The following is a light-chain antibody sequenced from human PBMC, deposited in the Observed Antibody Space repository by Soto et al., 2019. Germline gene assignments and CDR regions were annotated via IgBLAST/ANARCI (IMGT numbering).Light chain of an antibody. V-gene: IGKV3-20*01. CDR1: QSVSSSY. CDR2: GAS. Sequence: EIVLTQSPGTLSLSPGERATLSCRASQSVSSSYLAWYQQKGGQAPRLLIYGASSRATGIPDRFSGSGSGTDFTLTISRLEPEDFAVYYCHQYVRSPWTFGQVTKVEIK. CDR3: HQYVRSPWT. J-gene: IGKJ1*01.